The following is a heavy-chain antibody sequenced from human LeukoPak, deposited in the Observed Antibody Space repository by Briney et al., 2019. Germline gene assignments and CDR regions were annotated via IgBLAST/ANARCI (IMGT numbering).Heavy chain of an antibody. V-gene: IGHV4-4*02. CDR2: IYHSGST. Sequence: PSETLSLTCAVSGGSISSSNWWSWVRQPPGKGLEWFGEIYHSGSTNYNPSLKSRVTISVDKSKNRFSLKLGSVTAADTAVYYCARSRTVRGVIINFDYWGQGTLVTVSS. J-gene: IGHJ4*02. D-gene: IGHD3-10*01. CDR1: GGSISSSNW. CDR3: ARSRTVRGVIINFDY.